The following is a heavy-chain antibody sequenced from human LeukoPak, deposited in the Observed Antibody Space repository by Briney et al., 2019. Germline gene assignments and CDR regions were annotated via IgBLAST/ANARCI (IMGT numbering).Heavy chain of an antibody. V-gene: IGHV4-34*01. CDR2: INNSGST. D-gene: IGHD2-2*01. J-gene: IGHJ5*02. CDR3: ARGPGYCSSTSCINNRGWFDP. CDR1: GGSFSGYY. Sequence: SETLSLTCAVYGGSFSGYYWSWIRQPPGKGLEWIGEINNSGSTNYNPSLKSRVTISVDTSKNQFSLKLSSVTAADTAVYYCARGPGYCSSTSCINNRGWFDPWGQGTLVTVSS.